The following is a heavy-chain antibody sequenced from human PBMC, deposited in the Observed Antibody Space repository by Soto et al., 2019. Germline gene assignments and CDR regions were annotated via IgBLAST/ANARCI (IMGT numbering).Heavy chain of an antibody. V-gene: IGHV3-23*01. CDR3: AKEGYYYDSSGYYRESYFDY. J-gene: IGHJ4*02. CDR2: IIDSGGSA. Sequence: GGSLRLSCAASGFTFSSCAMGWFRQAPGKGLEWVSDIIDSGGSAYYADSVKGRFTISRDNSRSTLYLQMNSLRAEDTAVYYCAKEGYYYDSSGYYRESYFDYWGQGTLVPVSS. D-gene: IGHD3-22*01. CDR1: GFTFSSCA.